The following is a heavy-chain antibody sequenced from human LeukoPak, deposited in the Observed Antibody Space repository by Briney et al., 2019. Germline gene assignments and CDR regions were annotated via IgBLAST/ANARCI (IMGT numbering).Heavy chain of an antibody. Sequence: SETLSLTCSVSGDSVSSRGWSWVRQPPGKGLEWIGYVYASGINTGNQNPSLKSRVTISVDTSRNQFSLRLDSVTAADTAVYYCARDNFGSLDFWGQGTLATVSS. V-gene: IGHV4-59*02. CDR2: VYASGIN. CDR3: ARDNFGSLDF. CDR1: GDSVSSRG. D-gene: IGHD3-10*01. J-gene: IGHJ4*02.